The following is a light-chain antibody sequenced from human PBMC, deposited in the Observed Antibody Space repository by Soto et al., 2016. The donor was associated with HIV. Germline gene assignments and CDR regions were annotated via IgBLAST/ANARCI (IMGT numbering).Light chain of an antibody. Sequence: DIQLTQSPSTLSASVGDRLTITCRASHSISFWLAWYQQKPSKAPKLLIAKASVLQSGVPSRFSGSGSETEFTLTISSLQPEDFATYYCLQHHTYPWTFGQGTKVEIK. CDR3: LQHHTYPWT. CDR2: KAS. J-gene: IGKJ1*01. V-gene: IGKV1-5*03. CDR1: HSISFW.